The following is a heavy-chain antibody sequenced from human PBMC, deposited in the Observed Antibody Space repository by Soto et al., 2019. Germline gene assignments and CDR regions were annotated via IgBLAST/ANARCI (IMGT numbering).Heavy chain of an antibody. CDR2: ISWNSGRI. CDR3: AKGRVTYYYDSSSYPDGFDV. J-gene: IGHJ3*01. Sequence: EVQLVDSGGGLVQPGRALRLSCAASGFTFDAYGMNWVRQAPGKGLEWVSGISWNSGRIAYTDSVKGRFTISRDNDKNSLYLQMNSLRPEDTALYYCAKGRVTYYYDSSSYPDGFDVWGQGTVVTVSS. D-gene: IGHD3-22*01. V-gene: IGHV3-9*01. CDR1: GFTFDAYG.